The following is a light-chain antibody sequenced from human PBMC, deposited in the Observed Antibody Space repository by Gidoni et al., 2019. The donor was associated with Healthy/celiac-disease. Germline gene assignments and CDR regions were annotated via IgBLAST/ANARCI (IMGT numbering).Light chain of an antibody. CDR1: QSVLYSSNNKNY. CDR3: QQYYSSPFT. CDR2: WES. J-gene: IGKJ3*01. V-gene: IGKV4-1*01. Sequence: LGERATINCKSSQSVLYSSNNKNYLAWYQQKPVQPPKLLIYWESTRESGVPDRFSGSGSGTDLPLTISSLQAEDVAVYYCQQYYSSPFTFGPGTKVDIK.